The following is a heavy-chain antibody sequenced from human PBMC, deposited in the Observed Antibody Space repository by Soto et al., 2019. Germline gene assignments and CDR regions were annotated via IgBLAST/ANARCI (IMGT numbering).Heavy chain of an antibody. J-gene: IGHJ5*02. Sequence: QITLKESGPTLVKPTQTLTLTCTFSGFSLSTSGVGVGWIRQPPGKALEWLALIYWDDDKRYSPSLKSRLTITKDTSKNQVVLTMTNMDPVDTATYYCAHRPAYSSSWYHWFDPWGQGTLVTVSS. D-gene: IGHD6-13*01. CDR1: GFSLSTSGVG. CDR2: IYWDDDK. CDR3: AHRPAYSSSWYHWFDP. V-gene: IGHV2-5*02.